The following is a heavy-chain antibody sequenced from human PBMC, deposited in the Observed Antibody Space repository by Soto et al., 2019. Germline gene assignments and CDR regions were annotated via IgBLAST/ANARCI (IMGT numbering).Heavy chain of an antibody. CDR1: GGSISSGGYY. CDR2: IYYSGST. Sequence: SETLSLTCTVSGGSISSGGYYWSWIRQHPGKGLEWIGYIYYSGSTYYNPSLKSRVTISVDTSKNQFSLKLSSVTAADTAVYYCARGRLVPAAMPYNWFDPWGQGTLVTVSS. J-gene: IGHJ5*02. V-gene: IGHV4-31*03. D-gene: IGHD2-2*01. CDR3: ARGRLVPAAMPYNWFDP.